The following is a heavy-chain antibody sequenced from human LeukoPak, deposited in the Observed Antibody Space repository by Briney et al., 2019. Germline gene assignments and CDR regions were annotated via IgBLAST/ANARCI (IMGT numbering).Heavy chain of an antibody. Sequence: GESLKISCKGSGYSFTSYWIGWVRQMPGKGLEWMGIIYPGDSDTRYSPSFQGQVTISADKSISTAYLQGSSLKASDTAMYYCARVSGSYYYYYYMDVWGKGTTVTVSS. V-gene: IGHV5-51*01. D-gene: IGHD1-26*01. CDR1: GYSFTSYW. J-gene: IGHJ6*03. CDR3: ARVSGSYYYYYYMDV. CDR2: IYPGDSDT.